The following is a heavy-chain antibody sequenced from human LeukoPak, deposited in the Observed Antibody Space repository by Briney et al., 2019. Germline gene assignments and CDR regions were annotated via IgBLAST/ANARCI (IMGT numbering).Heavy chain of an antibody. CDR3: ARVSRYSSSWYWAPDWFDP. V-gene: IGHV1-2*02. CDR1: GYTFTGYY. Sequence: ASVKVSCKASGYTFTGYYMHWVRQAPGQGLEWMGWINPNSGGTNYAQKFQGRVTMTRDTSISTAYMELSRLRSDDTAVYYCARVSRYSSSWYWAPDWFDPWGQGTLVTVSS. CDR2: INPNSGGT. D-gene: IGHD6-13*01. J-gene: IGHJ5*02.